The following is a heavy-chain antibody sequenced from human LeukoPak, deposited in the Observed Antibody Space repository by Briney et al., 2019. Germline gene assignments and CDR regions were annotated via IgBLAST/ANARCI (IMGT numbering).Heavy chain of an antibody. Sequence: PGGSLRLSCAASGFTFSSYSMKWVRQPPGKGLEWFSFISSSSIYIYYADLVKGRFTIPRANAKNSLYLQMNILRAKDTPVYYFERGSMFTYYFDYWGQGTLVTVSS. CDR2: ISSSSIYI. D-gene: IGHD3-16*01. CDR3: ERGSMFTYYFDY. V-gene: IGHV3-21*05. J-gene: IGHJ4*02. CDR1: GFTFSSYS.